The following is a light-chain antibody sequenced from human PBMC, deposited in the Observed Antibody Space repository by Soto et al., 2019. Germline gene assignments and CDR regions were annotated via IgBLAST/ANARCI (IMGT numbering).Light chain of an antibody. V-gene: IGLV2-8*01. CDR2: EVS. CDR1: SGDVGGYNY. Sequence: QSALTQPPSASGSPGQSVTIACTGTSGDVGGYNYVSWYQQHPGKAPKLMIYEVSKRPSGVPDRFSGSKSGNTASLTVSGLQGEDEADYFCSSYAGSNNPYVFGTGTKVTV. CDR3: SSYAGSNNPYV. J-gene: IGLJ1*01.